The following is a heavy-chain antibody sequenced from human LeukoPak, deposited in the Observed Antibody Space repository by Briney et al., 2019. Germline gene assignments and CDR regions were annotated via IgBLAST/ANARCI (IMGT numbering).Heavy chain of an antibody. J-gene: IGHJ5*02. CDR3: ASCGYSYGHNWFDP. CDR1: GFTFSSYW. V-gene: IGHV3-74*01. Sequence: GGSLRLSCAASGFTFSSYWMHWVRQAPGKGPVWISHISSGDGTNIGYADSVKGRFTISRDNAKNSLYLQMNSLRAEDTAVYYCASCGYSYGHNWFDPWGQGTLVTVSS. D-gene: IGHD5-18*01. CDR2: ISSGDGTNI.